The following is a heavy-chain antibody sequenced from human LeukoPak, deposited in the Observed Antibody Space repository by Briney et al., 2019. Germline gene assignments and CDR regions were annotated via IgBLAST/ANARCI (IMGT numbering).Heavy chain of an antibody. CDR3: AKLRAGSYYDY. CDR1: GFTFSSYW. J-gene: IGHJ4*02. V-gene: IGHV3-7*01. CDR2: IKQDGSEK. D-gene: IGHD1-26*01. Sequence: PGGSLRLSCAASGFTFSSYWMSWVRQAPGKGLEWVANIKQDGSEKYYVDSVKGRFTISRDNAKNSLYLQMNSLRAEDTAVYYCAKLRAGSYYDYWGQGTLVTVSS.